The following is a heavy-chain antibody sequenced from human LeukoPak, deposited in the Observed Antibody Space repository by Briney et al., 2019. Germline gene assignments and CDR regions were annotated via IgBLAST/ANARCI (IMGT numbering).Heavy chain of an antibody. CDR3: ARLELDAFDI. V-gene: IGHV1-69*13. CDR2: IIPIFGTA. CDR1: GYTFTGYY. D-gene: IGHD1-26*01. J-gene: IGHJ3*02. Sequence: ASVKVSCKASGYTFTGYYMHWVRQAPGQGLEWMGGIIPIFGTANYAQKFQGRVTITADESTSTACMELSSLRSEDTAVYYCARLELDAFDIWGQGTMVTVSS.